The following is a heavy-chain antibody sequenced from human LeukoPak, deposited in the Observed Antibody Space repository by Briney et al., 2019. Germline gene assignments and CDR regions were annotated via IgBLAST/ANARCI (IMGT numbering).Heavy chain of an antibody. V-gene: IGHV1-46*01. CDR3: ARDPQYYYGSGRNPNAFDI. D-gene: IGHD3-10*01. CDR2: INPSGGST. CDR1: GYTFTSYY. J-gene: IGHJ3*02. Sequence: ASVKVSCKASGYTFTSYYMHWVRQAPGQGLEWMGIINPSGGSTSYAQKFQGRVTMTREMSTSTVYMELSSLRSEDTAVYYCARDPQYYYGSGRNPNAFDIWGQGTMVTVSS.